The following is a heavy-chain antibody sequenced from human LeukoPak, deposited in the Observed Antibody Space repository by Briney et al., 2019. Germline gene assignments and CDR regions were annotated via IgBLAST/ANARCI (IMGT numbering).Heavy chain of an antibody. Sequence: PGGSLRLSCAASGFTFSDYYMSWIRQAPGKGLEWLSYIRNSGSYTNYADSVKGRFTISRDNAKNSLYLQMNSLRAEDTAVYYCARVLSGTLTFDHWGQGTLVAVSS. CDR3: ARVLSGTLTFDH. J-gene: IGHJ4*02. V-gene: IGHV3-11*06. CDR1: GFTFSDYY. CDR2: IRNSGSYT. D-gene: IGHD3-9*01.